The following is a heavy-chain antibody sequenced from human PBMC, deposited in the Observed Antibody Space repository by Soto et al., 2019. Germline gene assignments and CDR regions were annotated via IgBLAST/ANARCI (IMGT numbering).Heavy chain of an antibody. CDR3: ARDSGAKLSSS. V-gene: IGHV1-69*13. CDR1: GGTFSSYR. D-gene: IGHD6-13*01. J-gene: IGHJ4*02. Sequence: SVKVSCKASGGTFSSYRINWVRQAPGQGLEWVGGIVPIYRTADYAQKFQGRVTITADESARTAYMELRSLKPQDTAVYYCARDSGAKLSSSWGQGTLVTVSS. CDR2: IVPIYRTA.